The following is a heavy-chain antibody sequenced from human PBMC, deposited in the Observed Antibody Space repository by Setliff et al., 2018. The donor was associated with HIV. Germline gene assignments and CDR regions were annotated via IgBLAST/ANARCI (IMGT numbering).Heavy chain of an antibody. Sequence: PSETLSLTCTVSGGSINTYWSWIRQPPGKGLEWIGYINYSGRTNYNPSLKSRATISLDTSKNQFSLKVTSVTAADTAAYYCAREIQFSATTYYYYYMDDWGRGTTVTVSS. D-gene: IGHD5-18*01. CDR3: AREIQFSATTYYYYYMDD. CDR1: GGSINTY. J-gene: IGHJ6*03. CDR2: INYSGRT. V-gene: IGHV4-59*12.